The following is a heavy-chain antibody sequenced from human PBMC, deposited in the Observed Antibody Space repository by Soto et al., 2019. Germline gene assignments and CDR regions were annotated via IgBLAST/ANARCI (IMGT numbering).Heavy chain of an antibody. D-gene: IGHD3-22*01. CDR2: IIPIFGTA. Sequence: GASVKVSCKASGGTFSSYAISWVRQAPGQGLEWMGGIIPIFGTANYAQKFQGRVTITADESTSTAYMELSSLRSEDTAVYYCASIDDSSGYATDAFDIWGQGTMVTVSS. J-gene: IGHJ3*02. V-gene: IGHV1-69*13. CDR1: GGTFSSYA. CDR3: ASIDDSSGYATDAFDI.